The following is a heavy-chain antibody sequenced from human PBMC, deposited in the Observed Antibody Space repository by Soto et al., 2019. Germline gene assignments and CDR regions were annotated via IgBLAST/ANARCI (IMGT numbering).Heavy chain of an antibody. J-gene: IGHJ4*02. V-gene: IGHV3-23*01. CDR1: GFTFSSYA. CDR3: AKDPMGVTTAGDY. D-gene: IGHD1-26*01. Sequence: GGSLRLSCAASGFTFSSYAMSWVRQAPGKGLEWVSAISGSGGSTYYADSVKGRFTISRDNSKNTLYLQMNSLRAEDTVVYYCAKDPMGVTTAGDYWGQGTLVTVSS. CDR2: ISGSGGST.